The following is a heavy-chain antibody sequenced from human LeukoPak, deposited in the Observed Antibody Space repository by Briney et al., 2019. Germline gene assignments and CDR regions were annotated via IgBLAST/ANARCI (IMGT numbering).Heavy chain of an antibody. CDR2: ISGSGGST. V-gene: IGHV3-23*01. J-gene: IGHJ6*02. CDR3: AKDLVPAAILFFYYGMDV. CDR1: GFIFSSYA. Sequence: GGSLRLSCAASGFIFSSYAMSWVRQAPGKGLEWVSGISGSGGSTYYADSVKGRFTISRDNSKNTLYLQMNSLRAEDTAVYYCAKDLVPAAILFFYYGMDVWGQGTTVTVSS. D-gene: IGHD2-2*01.